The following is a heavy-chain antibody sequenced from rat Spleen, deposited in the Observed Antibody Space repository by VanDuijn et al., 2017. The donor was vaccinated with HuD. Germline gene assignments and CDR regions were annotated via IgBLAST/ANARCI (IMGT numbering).Heavy chain of an antibody. V-gene: IGHV5-29*01. Sequence: EVQLVESDGGFLQPGRPLKLSCVASGFTSSDYDLTWVRQAPTKGLEWVATISYDVSNTHYRDSVKGRFTISRENAKSTLFLQMDSLRSEDTATYYCTSHASYSTYSPFVYWGQGTLVTVSS. CDR1: GFTSSDYD. J-gene: IGHJ3*01. D-gene: IGHD1-2*01. CDR2: ISYDVSNT. CDR3: TSHASYSTYSPFVY.